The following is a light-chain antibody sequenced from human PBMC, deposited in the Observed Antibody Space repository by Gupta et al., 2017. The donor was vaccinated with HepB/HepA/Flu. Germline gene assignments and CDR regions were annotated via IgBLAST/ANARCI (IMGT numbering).Light chain of an antibody. CDR3: AAWDDSLNGQV. Sequence: QSVLPQPPSASGTSGQGVTILFSGSSSNIGSNTVNWYQQLPGTAPQLLIYNNNQRPSGVPDRFSGSKSGTSASLAISGLQSEDEADYYCAAWDDSLNGQVFGTGTEVTVL. J-gene: IGLJ1*01. V-gene: IGLV1-44*01. CDR2: NNN. CDR1: SSNIGSNT.